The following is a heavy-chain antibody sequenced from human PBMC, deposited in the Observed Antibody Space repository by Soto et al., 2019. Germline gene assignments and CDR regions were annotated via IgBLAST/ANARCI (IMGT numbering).Heavy chain of an antibody. CDR2: IYYSGST. CDR1: AGSISSYY. CDR3: ARGGDFGDYRYNWFDP. D-gene: IGHD4-17*01. V-gene: IGHV4-59*01. J-gene: IGHJ5*02. Sequence: QVQLQESGPGLVKPSETLSLTCTVSAGSISSYYWCWIRQPPGKGLEWIGYIYYSGSTNYNPCHKRRVTISVDTSKSQYSLKRSAVTAADTAVYYWARGGDFGDYRYNWFDPWGQGTLVTVSS.